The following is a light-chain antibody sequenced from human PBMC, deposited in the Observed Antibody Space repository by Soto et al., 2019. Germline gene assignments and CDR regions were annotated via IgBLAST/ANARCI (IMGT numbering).Light chain of an antibody. CDR1: QGIANF. V-gene: IGKV1-9*01. CDR2: GAS. CDR3: EQLNSFAIP. Sequence: IQLTQSPSSLSASVGDRVTISCRASQGIANFLAWYQQKPGKAPKLLIYGASTLQSVVPSRFSGSGSGTDFNLTISSLQPEDFATYYCEQLNSFAIPVGPGTNVDIK. J-gene: IGKJ3*01.